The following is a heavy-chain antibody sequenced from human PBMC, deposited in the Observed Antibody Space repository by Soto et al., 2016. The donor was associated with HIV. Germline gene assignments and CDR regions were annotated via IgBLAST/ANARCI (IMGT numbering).Heavy chain of an antibody. CDR3: TRDRDRYGDYDY. Sequence: EVQLVESGGGLVQPGGSLTLSCATSGFTFSNYWMHWVRQTPGKGLVWVSRIYDDGSSTTYADPVKGRFTISRDNARNTLYLQMNSLRAEDTAVYYCTRDRDRYGDYDYWGQGTLVTV. D-gene: IGHD4-17*01. V-gene: IGHV3-74*03. J-gene: IGHJ4*02. CDR1: GFTFSNYW. CDR2: IYDDGSST.